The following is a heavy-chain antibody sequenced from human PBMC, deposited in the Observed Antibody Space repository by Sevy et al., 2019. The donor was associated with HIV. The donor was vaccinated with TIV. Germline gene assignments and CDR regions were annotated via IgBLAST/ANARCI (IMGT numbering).Heavy chain of an antibody. J-gene: IGHJ3*02. CDR2: IYTSGST. V-gene: IGHV4-4*07. Sequence: SETLSLTCTVSGGSISSYYWSWIRQPAGKGLEWIGRIYTSGSTNYNPSLKSRVTMSVDTSKNQFSLKLTSVTAADTAVYYCARGELRGIIRTYAFDIWGQGTNVTVSS. CDR1: GGSISSYY. D-gene: IGHD3-10*01. CDR3: ARGELRGIIRTYAFDI.